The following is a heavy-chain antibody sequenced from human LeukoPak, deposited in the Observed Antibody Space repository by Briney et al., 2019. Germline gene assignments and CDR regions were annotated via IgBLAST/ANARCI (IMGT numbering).Heavy chain of an antibody. V-gene: IGHV3-7*01. CDR3: ARERSYYYGSGSYLS. Sequence: SGGSLRLSCAASGFTFSSYWMSWVRQAPGKGLEWVANIKQDGSEKYYVDSVKGRFTISRDNAKNSLYLQMNSLRAEDTAVYYCARERSYYYGSGSYLSWGQGTLVTVSS. CDR2: IKQDGSEK. D-gene: IGHD3-10*01. J-gene: IGHJ5*02. CDR1: GFTFSSYW.